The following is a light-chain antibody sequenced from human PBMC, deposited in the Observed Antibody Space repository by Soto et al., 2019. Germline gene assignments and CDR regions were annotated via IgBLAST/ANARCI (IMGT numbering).Light chain of an antibody. CDR2: AAY. CDR3: QQLNSYPT. CDR1: QGISSY. Sequence: DIQLTQSPSFLSASVGDRVTITCRASQGISSYLAWYQQKPGKAPKLLIYAAYTLQSGVPSRFSGSGSGTEVSLSISSLKPGDFETYYGQQLNSYPTFGQGTRLEIK. V-gene: IGKV1-9*01. J-gene: IGKJ5*01.